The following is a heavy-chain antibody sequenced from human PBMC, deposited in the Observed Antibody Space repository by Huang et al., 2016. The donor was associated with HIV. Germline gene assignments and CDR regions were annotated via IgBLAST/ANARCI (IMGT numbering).Heavy chain of an antibody. CDR3: AFDI. V-gene: IGHV3-9*01. CDR2: IIWNSGSI. Sequence: EVQLVESGGGLVQPGRSLRLSCAASGFTFDHYGMHWVRQVPGKGLEWGSGIIWNSGSIGYADSVKGRFTISRDNAKNSLYLQMNRLRAEDTALYYCAFDIWGQGTMVTVSS. CDR1: GFTFDHYG. J-gene: IGHJ3*02.